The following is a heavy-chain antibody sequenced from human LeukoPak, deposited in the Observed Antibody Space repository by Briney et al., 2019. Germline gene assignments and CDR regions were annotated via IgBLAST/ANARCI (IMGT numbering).Heavy chain of an antibody. CDR1: GFIFSNYA. CDR2: ITGRGGIT. Sequence: PPGGSLRLSCAASGFIFSNYAMTWVRQAPGKGLEWVSDITGRGGITNYGDSVKGRFTISRDNSKNTLYLQMNSLRAEDTAIYYCARNQRFDPWGQGTLVTVSS. V-gene: IGHV3-23*01. J-gene: IGHJ5*02. CDR3: ARNQRFDP.